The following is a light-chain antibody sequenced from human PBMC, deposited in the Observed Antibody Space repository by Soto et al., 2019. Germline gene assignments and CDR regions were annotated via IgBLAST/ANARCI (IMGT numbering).Light chain of an antibody. CDR2: AAS. CDR3: QQGNSFPLT. Sequence: DIQMTQSPSSVSASVGDRVTITCRASQDISNWLVWYQQKPGKAPKILIYAASSLQSGVPSRFSGSGSGTDFTLTISSLQPEDFATYYCQQGNSFPLTFGPGTKVDIK. CDR1: QDISNW. V-gene: IGKV1D-12*01. J-gene: IGKJ3*01.